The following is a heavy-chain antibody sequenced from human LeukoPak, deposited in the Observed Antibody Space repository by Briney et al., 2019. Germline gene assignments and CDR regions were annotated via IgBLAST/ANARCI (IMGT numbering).Heavy chain of an antibody. CDR1: GYTFTSYG. J-gene: IGHJ6*03. CDR2: ISAYNGNT. Sequence: ASVKVSCKASGYTFTSYGISWVRQAPGQGLEWMGWISAYNGNTNYAQKLQGRVTITTDTSTSTAYMELRSLRSDDTAVYYCARWRPYSSGRRYYYYYMDVWGKGTTVTVSS. CDR3: ARWRPYSSGRRYYYYYMDV. D-gene: IGHD6-19*01. V-gene: IGHV1-18*01.